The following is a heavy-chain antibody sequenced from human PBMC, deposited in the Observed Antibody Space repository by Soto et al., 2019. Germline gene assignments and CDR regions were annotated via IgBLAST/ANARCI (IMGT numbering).Heavy chain of an antibody. V-gene: IGHV1-18*01. Sequence: QVQLVQSGAEVKKPGASVKVSCKASGYTFTSYGISWVRQAPGQGLEWMGWISAYNGNTNYAQKLQGRVTMTTDTSTSTAYMELRSLRSDDTAVYYCARHTLSSTVVVTATYFDYWGQGTLVTVSS. CDR3: ARHTLSSTVVVTATYFDY. D-gene: IGHD2-21*02. CDR2: ISAYNGNT. J-gene: IGHJ4*02. CDR1: GYTFTSYG.